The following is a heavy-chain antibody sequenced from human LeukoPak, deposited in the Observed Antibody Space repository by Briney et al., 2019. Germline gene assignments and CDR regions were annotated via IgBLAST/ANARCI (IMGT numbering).Heavy chain of an antibody. Sequence: GGSLRLSCAASGFSFSSYGMHWVRQAPGKGLEWVAGISDDGSNEYYADSVRGRFTISRDNSKNVLYLEMNGMRAEDTAVYYCAGGWYFFDYCGQGTLVIVSS. D-gene: IGHD2-15*01. CDR2: ISDDGSNE. V-gene: IGHV3-30*03. CDR3: AGGWYFFDY. CDR1: GFSFSSYG. J-gene: IGHJ4*02.